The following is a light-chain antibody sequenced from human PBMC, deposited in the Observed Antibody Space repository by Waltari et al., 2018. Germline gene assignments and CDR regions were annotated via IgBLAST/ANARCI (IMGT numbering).Light chain of an antibody. CDR2: VNSYGSH. J-gene: IGLJ3*02. Sequence: LVLTQSPSVSASLGAPVKLTCTPRSGTSSNVIAWPQQQPGKGPRYLMKVNSYGSHSKGDEIPDRFSGSSSGPERYLTISSLQSDDEADYYCQTGGHGTWVFGGGTKLTVL. V-gene: IGLV4-69*01. CDR3: QTGGHGTWV. CDR1: SGTSSNV.